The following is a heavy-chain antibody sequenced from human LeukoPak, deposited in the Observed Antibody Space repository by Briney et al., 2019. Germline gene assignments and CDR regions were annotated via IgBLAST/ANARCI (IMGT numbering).Heavy chain of an antibody. D-gene: IGHD3-22*01. Sequence: PGGSLRLSCATSGFNFRTHGMHWVRQAPGKGLEWVAVIWDDGSEKYYAGLVEGRFAISRDNSKNSLYLQMNSLRAEDTAVYYCARDPYYYDSSGYYHYYYYYMDVWGRGTTVTVSS. CDR3: ARDPYYYDSSGYYHYYYYYMDV. CDR1: GFNFRTHG. CDR2: IWDDGSEK. J-gene: IGHJ6*03. V-gene: IGHV3-33*01.